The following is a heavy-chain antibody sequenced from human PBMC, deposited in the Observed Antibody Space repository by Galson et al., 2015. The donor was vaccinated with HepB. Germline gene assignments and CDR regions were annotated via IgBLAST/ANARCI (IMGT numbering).Heavy chain of an antibody. Sequence: SLRLSCAASGFTFSSYGMHWVRQAPGKGLEWVAVIWYDGSNKYYADSVKGRFTISRDNSKNTLYLQMNSLRAEDTAVYYCATKGGIYDSSGYYPYWGQGTLVTVSS. CDR1: GFTFSSYG. V-gene: IGHV3-33*01. CDR2: IWYDGSNK. J-gene: IGHJ4*02. D-gene: IGHD3-22*01. CDR3: ATKGGIYDSSGYYPY.